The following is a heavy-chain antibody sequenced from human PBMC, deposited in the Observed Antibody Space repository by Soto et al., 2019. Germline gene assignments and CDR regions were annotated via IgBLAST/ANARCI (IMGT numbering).Heavy chain of an antibody. CDR1: GYTFRRYY. V-gene: IGHV1-8*01. Sequence: SVKVSFRASGYTFRRYYINWVRQASGQGLEWMGWINPTVGNTEYAQNCQGRVTMTRDTSISTAYMELTSLRSEDTAVYYCAREVYLMTTPPSIYYCAMDVWGQGTKVTVSS. CDR2: INPTVGNT. J-gene: IGHJ6*02. CDR3: AREVYLMTTPPSIYYCAMDV. D-gene: IGHD2-2*02.